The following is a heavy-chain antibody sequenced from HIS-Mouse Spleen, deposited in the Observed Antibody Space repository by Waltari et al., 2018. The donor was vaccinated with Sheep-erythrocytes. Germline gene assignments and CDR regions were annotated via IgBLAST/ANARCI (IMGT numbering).Heavy chain of an antibody. CDR1: GFTFSSYS. CDR2: ISYDGSNK. J-gene: IGHJ3*02. CDR3: ARGAFDI. V-gene: IGHV3-30*03. Sequence: VQLVESGGGLVKPGGSLRLSCAASGFTFSSYSMNWVRQAPGKGVEWVAVISYDGSNKYYADSVKGRFTISRDNSKNTLYLQMNSLRAEDTAVYYCARGAFDIWGQGTMVTVSS.